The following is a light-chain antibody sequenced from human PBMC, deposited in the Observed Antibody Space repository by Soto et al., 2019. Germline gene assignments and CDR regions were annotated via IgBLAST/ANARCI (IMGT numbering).Light chain of an antibody. CDR2: DAS. CDR1: QSVSSY. Sequence: PGERATLSCRASQSVSSYLAWFQQKPGQAPRLLIYDASNRATGIPARFSGSGSGTDFTLTISSLEPEDFAVYYCQQRSNWPLMYTFGQGTKLEIK. CDR3: QQRSNWPLMYT. J-gene: IGKJ2*01. V-gene: IGKV3-11*01.